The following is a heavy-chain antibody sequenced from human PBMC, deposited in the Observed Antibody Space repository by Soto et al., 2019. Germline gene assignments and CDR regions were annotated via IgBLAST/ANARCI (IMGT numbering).Heavy chain of an antibody. Sequence: ASVKVSCKASGYTFTRSGISWVRQAPGQGLEWMGWISTYNGDTNYAQNLQGRVTMTTDTSTRTAYMELRSLRSDDTAVYYCARGGYYDSSGSRNYHYYGMDAWGQGTTVTVSS. CDR1: GYTFTRSG. V-gene: IGHV1-18*01. D-gene: IGHD3-22*01. J-gene: IGHJ6*02. CDR2: ISTYNGDT. CDR3: ARGGYYDSSGSRNYHYYGMDA.